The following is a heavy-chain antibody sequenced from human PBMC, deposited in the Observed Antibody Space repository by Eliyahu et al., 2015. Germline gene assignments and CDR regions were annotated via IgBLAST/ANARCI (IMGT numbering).Heavy chain of an antibody. J-gene: IGHJ5*01. Sequence: QVQLQQWGAGLLKPSETLSLTCAVYGGSFXGYXWNCVXQPPGQGLDWIGEISHSGSTNYNPSVKSRLAMSIDTSKNQFSLNLSSATAADTAVYYCARGRGLRRVNDQTLGGWFDSWGHGTLVTVSS. CDR3: ARGRGLRRVNDQTLGGWFDS. V-gene: IGHV4-34*01. CDR1: GGSFXGYX. CDR2: ISHSGST. D-gene: IGHD3-16*01.